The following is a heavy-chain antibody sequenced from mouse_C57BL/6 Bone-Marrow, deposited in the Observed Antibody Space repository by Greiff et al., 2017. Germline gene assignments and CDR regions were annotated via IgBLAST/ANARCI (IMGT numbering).Heavy chain of an antibody. Sequence: QVQLQQSGAELVKPGASVKMSCKASGYTFTSYWITWVKQRPGQGLEWIGDIYPGSGSTNYNEKFKSKATLTVDTSSSTAYMQLSSLTSEDSAVYYCARQVYYCYAMDYWGQGTSVTVSS. CDR3: ARQVYYCYAMDY. CDR1: GYTFTSYW. D-gene: IGHD2-1*01. J-gene: IGHJ4*01. V-gene: IGHV1-55*01. CDR2: IYPGSGST.